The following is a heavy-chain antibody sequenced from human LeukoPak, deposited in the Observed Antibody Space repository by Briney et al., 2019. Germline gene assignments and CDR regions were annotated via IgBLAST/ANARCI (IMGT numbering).Heavy chain of an antibody. J-gene: IGHJ5*02. D-gene: IGHD6-13*01. V-gene: IGHV4-39*07. CDR2: IYYGVNT. CDR1: GVSISNSNYY. CDR3: ATSTQGSIWFDP. Sequence: SETLSLTCSVSGVSISNSNYYWGWIRQPPGKGLEWIANIYYGVNTYYNPSLRSRVTITVDTSKNQFSLILSSLTAADTALYYCATSTQGSIWFDPWGQGTLVNVSS.